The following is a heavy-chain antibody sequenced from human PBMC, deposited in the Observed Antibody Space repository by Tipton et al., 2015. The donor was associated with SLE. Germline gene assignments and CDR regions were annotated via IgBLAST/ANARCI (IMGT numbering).Heavy chain of an antibody. Sequence: LRLSCAVSGYSISSGYYWGWIRQPPGKGLEWIGSIYHTGNTFYNPSLESRVTISVDTSKNQFSLKMSSVTAADTAVYYCARRPYWYFDVWGRGTLVTVSS. V-gene: IGHV4-38-2*01. CDR1: GYSISSGYY. CDR3: ARRPYWYFDV. CDR2: IYHTGNT. J-gene: IGHJ2*01.